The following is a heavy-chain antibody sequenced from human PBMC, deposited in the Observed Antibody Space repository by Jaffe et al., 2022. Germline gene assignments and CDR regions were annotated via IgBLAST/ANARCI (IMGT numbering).Heavy chain of an antibody. D-gene: IGHD3-3*01. V-gene: IGHV3-23*01. CDR1: GFTFRNYD. J-gene: IGHJ4*02. CDR2: IDRTGDNT. Sequence: EVQMLESGGGFVQPGGSLRLSCATSGFTFRNYDMNWVRQAPGKGLQWVAGIDRTGDNTYHADSVKGRFTVSRDNSKDTLYLQMNSLRAEDTAIYYCAKTTWTKEDPDWWGQGTLVTVSS. CDR3: AKTTWTKEDPDW.